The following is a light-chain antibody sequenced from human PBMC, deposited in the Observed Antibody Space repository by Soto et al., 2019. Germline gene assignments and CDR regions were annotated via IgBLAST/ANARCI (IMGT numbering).Light chain of an antibody. CDR1: QSVSSN. CDR2: GAS. CDR3: QQYNNWPRT. V-gene: IGKV3-15*01. Sequence: EIVITQSPATLSVSPGERATLSCRASQSVSSNLAWYQQNPGQAPRLLIHGASTRATGIPARFSGSASGTEFTLTISSLQSEDFAVYYCQQYNNWPRTFGQGTKVEIK. J-gene: IGKJ1*01.